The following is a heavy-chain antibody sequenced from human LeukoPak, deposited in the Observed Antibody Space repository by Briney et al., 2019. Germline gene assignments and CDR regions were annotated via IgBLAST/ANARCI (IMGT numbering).Heavy chain of an antibody. CDR2: ISSSSSYI. V-gene: IGHV3-21*01. Sequence: GGSLRLSCAASGFTFSSYSMNWVRQAPGKGLEWVSSISSSSSYIYYADSVKGRFTISRDNAKNSLYLQMNSLRAEDTAVYYCARDRNNWNYGLFDYWGQGTLVTVSS. D-gene: IGHD1-7*01. CDR3: ARDRNNWNYGLFDY. J-gene: IGHJ4*02. CDR1: GFTFSSYS.